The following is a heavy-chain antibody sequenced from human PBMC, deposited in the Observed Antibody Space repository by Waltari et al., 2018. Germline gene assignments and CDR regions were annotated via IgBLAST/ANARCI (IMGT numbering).Heavy chain of an antibody. V-gene: IGHV4-38-2*01. CDR2: IYHSGST. Sequence: QVQLQESGPGLVKPSETLSLTCAVSGYSISSGYYWGWIRQPPGKGLEWIGSIYHSGSTYYNPSLKSRVTISVDTSKNQFSLKLSSVTAADTAVYYCLWEGRSSWYAFDIWGQGTMVTVSS. D-gene: IGHD6-13*01. CDR1: GYSISSGYY. CDR3: LWEGRSSWYAFDI. J-gene: IGHJ3*02.